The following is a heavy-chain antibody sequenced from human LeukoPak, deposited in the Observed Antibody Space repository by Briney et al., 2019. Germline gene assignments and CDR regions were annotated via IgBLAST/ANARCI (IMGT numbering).Heavy chain of an antibody. CDR2: IYTSGST. J-gene: IGHJ4*02. D-gene: IGHD2-15*01. Sequence: SETLSLTCTVSGGSISSYYCSWIRQPAGKGLEWIGRIYTSGSTNYNPPLKSRVTMSVDTSKNQFSLKLSSVTAADTAVYYCARAGYCSGGSCYYFDYWGQGTLVTVSS. V-gene: IGHV4-4*07. CDR1: GGSISSYY. CDR3: ARAGYCSGGSCYYFDY.